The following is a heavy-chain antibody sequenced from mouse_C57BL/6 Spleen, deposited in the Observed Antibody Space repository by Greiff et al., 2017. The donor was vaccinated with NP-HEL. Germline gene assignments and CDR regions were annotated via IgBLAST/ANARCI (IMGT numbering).Heavy chain of an antibody. V-gene: IGHV1-63*01. D-gene: IGHD2-4*01. CDR1: GYTFTNYW. CDR2: IYPGGGYT. CDR3: ARSGLRYFDV. J-gene: IGHJ1*03. Sequence: VKLMESGAELVRPGTSVKMSCKASGYTFTNYWIGWAKQRPGHGLEWIGDIYPGGGYTNYNEKFKGKATLTADKSSSTAYMQFSSLTSEDSAIYYCARSGLRYFDVWGTGTTVTVSS.